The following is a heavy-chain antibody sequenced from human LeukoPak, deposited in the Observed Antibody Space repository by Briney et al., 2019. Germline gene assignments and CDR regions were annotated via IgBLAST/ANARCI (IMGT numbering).Heavy chain of an antibody. V-gene: IGHV3-48*03. CDR3: ARVPYSSDWYVDY. CDR2: ISRTGNSI. J-gene: IGHJ4*02. CDR1: GFTVSSYE. Sequence: GGSETLLCVAPGFTVSSYEMNLVRLAPGKGLEWISYISRTGNSIYYAASVKGRFTISRDSAKNSLYLQMNSLRAENTAVYYCARVPYSSDWYVDYWGQGTLVTVAS. D-gene: IGHD6-19*01.